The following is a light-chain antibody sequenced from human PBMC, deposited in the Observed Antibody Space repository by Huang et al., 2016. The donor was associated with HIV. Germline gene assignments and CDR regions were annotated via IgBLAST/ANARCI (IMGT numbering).Light chain of an antibody. V-gene: IGKV3D-15*01. CDR2: GAS. CDR3: QHYNNWPPWT. CDR1: QGVSNN. J-gene: IGKJ1*01. Sequence: EIVMTQSPATLSVSPGERATLSCRASQGVSNNIAWYQQKPGQTPRLLITGASTRATCIAAKFSGRGSGTDFTLTITSLQPEDSAVYYCQHYNNWPPWTFGQGTRVEIK.